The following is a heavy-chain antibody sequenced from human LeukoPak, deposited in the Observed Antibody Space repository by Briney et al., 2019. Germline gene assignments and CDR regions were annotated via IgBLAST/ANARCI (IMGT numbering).Heavy chain of an antibody. CDR3: AGEYLSLPIDY. J-gene: IGHJ4*02. CDR2: ISSSSSTI. D-gene: IGHD2-2*02. V-gene: IGHV3-48*01. Sequence: RPGGSLRLSCAASGFTFSSYSMNWVRQAPGKGLEWVSYISSSSSTIYYADSVKGRFTISRDNSKNTLYLQMNSLRAEDTAVYYCAGEYLSLPIDYWGQGTLVTVSS. CDR1: GFTFSSYS.